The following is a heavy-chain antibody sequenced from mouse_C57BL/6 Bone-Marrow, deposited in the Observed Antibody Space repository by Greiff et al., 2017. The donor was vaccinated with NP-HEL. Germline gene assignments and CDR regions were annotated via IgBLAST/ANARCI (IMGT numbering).Heavy chain of an antibody. Sequence: EVQLQQSGPGLVKPSQSLSLTCSVTGYSITSGYYWNWIRQFPGNKLEWMGYISYDGSNNYNPSLKNRISITRDTSKNQVFLKLKYVTTEDTATYYSARDDDTALGFDYWGQGTTLTVSS. J-gene: IGHJ2*01. V-gene: IGHV3-6*01. CDR1: GYSITSGYY. CDR3: ARDDDTALGFDY. D-gene: IGHD1-2*01. CDR2: ISYDGSN.